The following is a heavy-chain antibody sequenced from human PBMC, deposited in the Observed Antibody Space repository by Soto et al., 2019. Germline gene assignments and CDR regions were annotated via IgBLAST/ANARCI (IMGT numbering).Heavy chain of an antibody. CDR2: ISAYNGNT. J-gene: IGHJ4*02. CDR1: GYTFTSYG. D-gene: IGHD2-15*01. Sequence: QVQLVQSGAEVKKPGASVKVSCKASGYTFTSYGISWVRQAPGQGLEWMGWISAYNGNTNYAQKLQGRVTMTTDTSTSTAYMELTSLRSDDTAVYYCATVPFVGYCSGGSCYYFDYWGQGTLVTVSS. V-gene: IGHV1-18*01. CDR3: ATVPFVGYCSGGSCYYFDY.